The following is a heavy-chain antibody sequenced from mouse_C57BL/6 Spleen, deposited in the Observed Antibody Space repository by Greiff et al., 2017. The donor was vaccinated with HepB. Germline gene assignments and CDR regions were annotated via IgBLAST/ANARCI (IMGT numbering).Heavy chain of an antibody. J-gene: IGHJ4*01. CDR1: GFSLTSYG. Sequence: VMLVESGPGLVQPSQSLSITCTVSGFSLTSYGVHWVRQSPGKGLEWLGVIWSGGSTDYNAAFISRLSISKDNSKSQVFFKMNSLQADDTAIYYCARTTIHYYGSFMDYWGQGTSVTVSS. CDR2: IWSGGST. V-gene: IGHV2-2*01. D-gene: IGHD1-1*01. CDR3: ARTTIHYYGSFMDY.